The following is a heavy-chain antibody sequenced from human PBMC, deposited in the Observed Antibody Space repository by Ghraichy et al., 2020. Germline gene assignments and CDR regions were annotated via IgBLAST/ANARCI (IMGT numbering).Heavy chain of an antibody. CDR2: INTDGSVT. J-gene: IGHJ6*02. D-gene: IGHD3-10*01. V-gene: IGHV3-74*01. Sequence: GGSLRLSCAASGFTPSNYWMHWVRQVPGKGLVWVSLINTDGSVTRYADSVKGRFTISRDNAKNTLYLQMNSLRVEDTAVYYCARDRGAMGVWGQGTTVIVSS. CDR1: GFTPSNYW. CDR3: ARDRGAMGV.